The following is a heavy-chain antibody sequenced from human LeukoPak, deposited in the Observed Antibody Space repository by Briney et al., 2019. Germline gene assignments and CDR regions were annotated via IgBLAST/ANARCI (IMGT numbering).Heavy chain of an antibody. CDR3: ARAGISSWSLGDAFDI. V-gene: IGHV1-18*01. D-gene: IGHD6-13*01. J-gene: IGHJ3*02. CDR2: ISAYNGNT. CDR1: GYTFTSYG. Sequence: GASVKVSCKASGYTFTSYGISWVRQAPGQGLEWMGWISAYNGNTNYAQKFQGRVTITRNTSISTAYMELSSLRSEDTAVYYCARAGISSWSLGDAFDIWGQGTMVTVSS.